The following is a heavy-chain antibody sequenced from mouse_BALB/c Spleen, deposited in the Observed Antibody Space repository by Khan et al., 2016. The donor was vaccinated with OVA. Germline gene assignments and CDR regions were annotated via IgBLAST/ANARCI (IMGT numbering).Heavy chain of an antibody. J-gene: IGHJ2*01. CDR3: ARSGLRCDFDY. D-gene: IGHD1-1*01. Sequence: VQLQQSGAELAKPGASVKMSCKASGYTFVNYWILWVRQRPGQGLEWIGYINPSIAYTENNQNFKDKATLTADTSSRTAFMQLNSLTSEDSAVFYVARSGLRCDFDYWGQGTTLTVSS. V-gene: IGHV1-7*01. CDR2: INPSIAYT. CDR1: GYTFVNYW.